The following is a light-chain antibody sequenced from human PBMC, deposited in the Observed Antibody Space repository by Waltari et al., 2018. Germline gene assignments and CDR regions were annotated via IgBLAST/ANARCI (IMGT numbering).Light chain of an antibody. Sequence: EIVLTQSPATLSLSPGERATLSCRASQSVSSYLAWYQQKPGQAPRLLIYDASNMPTRIPARCSGSGSGTDFALTISSLEPEDFAVYYCQERSNGPPITVGQGTRLEIK. CDR3: QERSNGPPIT. J-gene: IGKJ5*01. CDR2: DAS. CDR1: QSVSSY. V-gene: IGKV3-11*01.